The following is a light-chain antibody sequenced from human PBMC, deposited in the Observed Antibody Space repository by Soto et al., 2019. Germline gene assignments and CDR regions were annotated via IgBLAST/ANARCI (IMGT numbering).Light chain of an antibody. V-gene: IGLV2-14*03. CDR1: SSDVGGYNY. Sequence: QSALTQPASVSGSPGQSITISCTGTSSDVGGYNYVSWYQQHPGKAPKLMIYDVSNRPSGVSNRFSGSKSGNTASLTISGLQAEDEADYYCSSYTSSSTTVFGVGTKLTVL. CDR2: DVS. CDR3: SSYTSSSTTV. J-gene: IGLJ2*01.